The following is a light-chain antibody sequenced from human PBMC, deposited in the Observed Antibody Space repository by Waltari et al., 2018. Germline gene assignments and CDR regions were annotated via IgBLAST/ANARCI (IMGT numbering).Light chain of an antibody. CDR3: CSYAGSYIFGV. Sequence: QSALTQPRPVSGSPGQSVTTSCTGTRSDVGGYYSAPWYQQHPGKAPKLMIHDVTKRPSGVPDRFPGSKSGNTASLTISGLQAEDEADYYCCSYAGSYIFGVFGGGTKLTVL. CDR1: RSDVGGYYS. V-gene: IGLV2-11*01. CDR2: DVT. J-gene: IGLJ2*01.